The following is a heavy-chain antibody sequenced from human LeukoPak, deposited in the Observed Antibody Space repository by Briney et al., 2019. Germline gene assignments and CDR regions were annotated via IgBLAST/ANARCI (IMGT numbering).Heavy chain of an antibody. CDR2: IYHSGST. Sequence: SETLSLTCTVSGGSISSYYWGWIRQPPGKGLEWIGSIYHSGSTYYSPSLKSRVTISVDTSKNQFSLKLSSVTAADTAVYYCARERGSSSPDYWGQGTLVTVSS. D-gene: IGHD6-6*01. J-gene: IGHJ4*02. CDR1: GGSISSYY. CDR3: ARERGSSSPDY. V-gene: IGHV4-38-2*02.